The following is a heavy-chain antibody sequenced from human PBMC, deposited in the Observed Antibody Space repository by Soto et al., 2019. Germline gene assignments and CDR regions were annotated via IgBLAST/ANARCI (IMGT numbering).Heavy chain of an antibody. Sequence: QAQLQESGPGPVKPSETLSLTCTVSGGSVSGGTHYWSWIRQPPGKGLEWIGCIYKTGSNNSNPSLGRLVTISVDTSKNQYSLMLSPVTAADAAVYYCARGDRTGWYWFDLWGRGTLVTVSS. D-gene: IGHD2-8*02. CDR1: GGSVSGGTHY. J-gene: IGHJ2*01. V-gene: IGHV4-61*01. CDR2: IYKTGSN. CDR3: ARGDRTGWYWFDL.